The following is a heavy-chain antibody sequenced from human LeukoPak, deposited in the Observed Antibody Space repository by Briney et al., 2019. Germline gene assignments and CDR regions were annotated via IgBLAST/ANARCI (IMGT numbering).Heavy chain of an antibody. D-gene: IGHD2-8*01. CDR3: ARDVSYAFDY. Sequence: ASVTVSCKPSGYSFTRNGISWVRQAPGQGLEWMAWISANSGNTNYAQNFQDRVTLTTDTSTSTAYMELRSLRSDDTAVYYCARDVSYAFDYWGQGTLVTVSS. V-gene: IGHV1-18*01. J-gene: IGHJ4*02. CDR2: ISANSGNT. CDR1: GYSFTRNG.